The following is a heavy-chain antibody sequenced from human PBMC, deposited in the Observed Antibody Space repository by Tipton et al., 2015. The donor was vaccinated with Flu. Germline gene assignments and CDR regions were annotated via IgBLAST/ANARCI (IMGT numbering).Heavy chain of an antibody. V-gene: IGHV4-34*01. J-gene: IGHJ5*02. CDR2: VSRTGST. CDR3: ARRDYSNYVSDPKSWFDP. D-gene: IGHD4-11*01. Sequence: TLSLTCSVYGGSFSGYYWTWIRQSPGKGLEWIGTVSRTGSTIYNPSLMSRVTISIDTSKNQFSLKMKSVTATDMAVYYCARRDYSNYVSDPKSWFDPWGQGTLVAVSS. CDR1: GGSFSGYY.